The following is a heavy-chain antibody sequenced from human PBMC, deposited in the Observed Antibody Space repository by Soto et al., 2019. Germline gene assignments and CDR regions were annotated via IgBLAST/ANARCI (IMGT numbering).Heavy chain of an antibody. CDR3: ARGNCSTSCKVLWFFDL. Sequence: SETLSLTCTVSGGSIISGDYYWSCIRQPPGKGLEWIGYIYYSGSTYYDPSLKSRVTISVDTSKNQFSLKLSSVTAADTAVYYCARGNCSTSCKVLWFFDLWGRGTLVTVSS. CDR2: IYYSGST. CDR1: GGSIISGDYY. D-gene: IGHD2-2*01. J-gene: IGHJ2*01. V-gene: IGHV4-30-4*01.